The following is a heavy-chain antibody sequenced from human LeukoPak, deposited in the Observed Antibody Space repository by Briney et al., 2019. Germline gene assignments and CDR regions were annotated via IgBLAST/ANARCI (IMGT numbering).Heavy chain of an antibody. D-gene: IGHD6-13*01. Sequence: SETLSLTCTVSGGSISSYYWSWIRQPAGKGLEWIGRIYTSGSTTYNPSLKSRVTISVDTSKNQFSLKLSSVTAADTAVYYCARDDSSSWYGWFDPWGQGTLVTVSS. CDR3: ARDDSSSWYGWFDP. CDR1: GGSISSYY. V-gene: IGHV4-4*07. CDR2: IYTSGST. J-gene: IGHJ5*02.